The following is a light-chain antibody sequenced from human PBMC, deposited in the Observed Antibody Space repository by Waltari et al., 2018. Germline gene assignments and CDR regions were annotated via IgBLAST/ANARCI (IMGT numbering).Light chain of an antibody. CDR1: QSISSW. CDR3: QQYETYSPYT. V-gene: IGKV1-5*01. Sequence: DIQMTQSPSTLSASVGDRVTITCRASQSISSWLAWYQQKPGKAPKLLIYDASSLESGVPSRFIGSGSGTDFTLTISSLQADDFATYYCQQYETYSPYTFGQGTKVDLK. J-gene: IGKJ2*01. CDR2: DAS.